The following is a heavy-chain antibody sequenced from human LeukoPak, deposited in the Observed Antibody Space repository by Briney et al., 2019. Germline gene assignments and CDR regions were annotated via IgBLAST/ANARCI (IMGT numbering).Heavy chain of an antibody. D-gene: IGHD2-8*01. CDR2: IYTSGST. CDR3: AREREGILYYDYLHYFVY. J-gene: IGHJ4*02. Sequence: PSETLSLTCTVSGGSISSYYWSWIRQPAGKGLEWIGRIYTSGSTNYNPSLKSRVTMSVDTSKNQFSLKLSSVTAADTAVYYCAREREGILYYDYLHYFVYWGQGTLVTVSS. V-gene: IGHV4-4*07. CDR1: GGSISSYY.